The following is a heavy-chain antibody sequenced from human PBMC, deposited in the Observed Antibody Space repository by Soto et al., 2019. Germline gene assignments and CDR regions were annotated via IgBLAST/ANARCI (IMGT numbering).Heavy chain of an antibody. V-gene: IGHV3-15*01. CDR1: GFTFSNAW. Sequence: PGGSLRLSCAASGFTFSNAWMSWVRQAPGKGLEWVGRIKSKTDGGTTDYAAPVKGRFTISRDDSKNTLYLQMNSLKTEDTAVYYCTTVARITIFGAGLTHMDVWGQGTTVTVSS. D-gene: IGHD3-3*01. CDR3: TTVARITIFGAGLTHMDV. CDR2: IKSKTDGGTT. J-gene: IGHJ6*02.